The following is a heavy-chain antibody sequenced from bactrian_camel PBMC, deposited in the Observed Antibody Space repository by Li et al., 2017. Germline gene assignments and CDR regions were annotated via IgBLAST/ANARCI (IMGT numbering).Heavy chain of an antibody. CDR1: GFTFSSNA. CDR2: IARNGAET. V-gene: IGHV3S42*01. D-gene: IGHD4*01. J-gene: IGHJ7*01. Sequence: VQLVESGGGLVQPGGSLRLSCAASGFTFSSNAMGWVRQAPGKRLEWVSDIARNGAETTYAVSVTGRFTISRDNDKNTMYLQLNNLKNEDTAVYYCAADFDYSHCHLAVGIDVWGKGTQVTVS.